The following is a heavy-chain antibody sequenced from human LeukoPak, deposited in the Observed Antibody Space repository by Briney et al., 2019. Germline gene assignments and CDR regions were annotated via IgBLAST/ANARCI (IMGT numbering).Heavy chain of an antibody. Sequence: PSETLSLTCAVYGGSFSGYYWSWIRQPPGKGLEWIGEINRSGSTNYNPSLKSRVTISVDTSKNQFSLKLSSVTAADTAVYYCARVGMATITNWFDPWGQGTLVTVSS. CDR2: INRSGST. V-gene: IGHV4-34*01. CDR3: ARVGMATITNWFDP. J-gene: IGHJ5*02. D-gene: IGHD5-24*01. CDR1: GGSFSGYY.